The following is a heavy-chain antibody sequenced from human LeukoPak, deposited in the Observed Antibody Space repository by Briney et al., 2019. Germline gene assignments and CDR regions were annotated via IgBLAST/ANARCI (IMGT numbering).Heavy chain of an antibody. CDR1: GFTFSSYE. CDR3: ARDDDYGDYVFDY. D-gene: IGHD4-17*01. Sequence: GGSLRLSCAASGFTFSSYEMNWVRQAPGKGLEWVSCISSSGSTIYYADSVKGRFTISRDNAKNSLYLQMNSLRAEDTAVYYCARDDDYGDYVFDYWGQGTLVTVSS. J-gene: IGHJ4*02. CDR2: ISSSGSTI. V-gene: IGHV3-48*03.